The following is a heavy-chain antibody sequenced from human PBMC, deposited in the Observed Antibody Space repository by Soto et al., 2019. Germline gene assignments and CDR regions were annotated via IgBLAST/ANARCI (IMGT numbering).Heavy chain of an antibody. CDR1: GGTFSSYA. V-gene: IGHV1-69*06. CDR2: IIPIFGTA. Sequence: SVKVSCKASGGTFSSYAISWVRQAPGQGLEWMGGIIPIFGTANYAQKFQGRVTITADKSTSTAYMELSSLRSEDTAVYYCARMGSNSPPYYYGMDVWGQGTTVTVSS. CDR3: ARMGSNSPPYYYGMDV. J-gene: IGHJ6*02. D-gene: IGHD6-13*01.